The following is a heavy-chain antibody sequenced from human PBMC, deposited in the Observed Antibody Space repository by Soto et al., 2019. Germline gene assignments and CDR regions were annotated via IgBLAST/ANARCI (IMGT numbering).Heavy chain of an antibody. J-gene: IGHJ6*03. CDR3: ARGILEPDYYYYYMDV. CDR2: ISSSSSYI. CDR1: GFTFSSYS. V-gene: IGHV3-21*01. Sequence: SLRLSCAASGFTFSSYSMNWVRQAPGKGLEWVSSISSSSSYIYYADSVKGRFTISRDNAKNSLYLQMNSLRAEDTAVYYCARGILEPDYYYYYMDVWGKGTTVTVSS. D-gene: IGHD3-3*01.